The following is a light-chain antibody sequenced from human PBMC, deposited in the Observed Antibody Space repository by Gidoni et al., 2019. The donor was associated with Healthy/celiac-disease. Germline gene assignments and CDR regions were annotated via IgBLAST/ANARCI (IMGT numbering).Light chain of an antibody. Sequence: IVLTQSPSTLPLSPGERATLSCRVSQCVSSYLACYQQKTGQAPRLLIDDASNRATGSPARFSGSGSGTDFIIIISSIQPEDVAVYYCQQRSNWTPITFXXXTRLEIK. CDR1: QCVSSY. J-gene: IGKJ5*01. CDR2: DAS. CDR3: QQRSNWTPIT. V-gene: IGKV3-11*01.